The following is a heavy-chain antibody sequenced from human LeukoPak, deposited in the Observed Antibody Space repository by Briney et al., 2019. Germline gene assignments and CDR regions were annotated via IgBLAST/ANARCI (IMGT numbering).Heavy chain of an antibody. CDR3: AASDHLYCSSTSCRFDY. V-gene: IGHV3-49*04. CDR1: GFTFRDYA. D-gene: IGHD2-2*01. Sequence: GGSLRLSCTASGFTFRDYAMSWVRQAPGKGLEWVGFIRGKAYGGEKDYAASVKGRLTISRDDSKSIAYLQMNSLKTEDTAVYYCAASDHLYCSSTSCRFDYWGQGTLVTVSS. CDR2: IRGKAYGGEK. J-gene: IGHJ4*02.